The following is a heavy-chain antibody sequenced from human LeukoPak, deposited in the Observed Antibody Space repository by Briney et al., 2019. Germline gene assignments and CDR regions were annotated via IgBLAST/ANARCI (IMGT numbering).Heavy chain of an antibody. D-gene: IGHD3-9*01. V-gene: IGHV4-39*01. CDR2: IYYSGST. CDR1: GGSISSSSYY. J-gene: IGHJ4*02. Sequence: SETLSLTCTVSGGSISSSSYYWGWIRQPPGKGLEWIGSIYYSGSTYYNPSLKSRVTISVDTSKNQFSLKLSSVTAADTAMYYCATTRYFDWLLHDYWGQGTLVTVSS. CDR3: ATTRYFDWLLHDY.